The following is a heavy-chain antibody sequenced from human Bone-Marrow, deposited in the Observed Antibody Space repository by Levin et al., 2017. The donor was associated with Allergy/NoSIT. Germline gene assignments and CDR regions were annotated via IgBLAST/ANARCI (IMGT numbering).Heavy chain of an antibody. CDR2: INWNSGRI. Sequence: GGSLRLSCVASGFTFDEYAMHRVRQIPGKGLEWVSGINWNSGRIDYADSVKGRFTISRDNAKKSLSLQMKSLRIEDTAVYYCAKDPGSGAHNYYGMDVWGQGTSVTVSS. D-gene: IGHD3-10*01. CDR1: GFTFDEYA. J-gene: IGHJ6*02. V-gene: IGHV3-9*01. CDR3: AKDPGSGAHNYYGMDV.